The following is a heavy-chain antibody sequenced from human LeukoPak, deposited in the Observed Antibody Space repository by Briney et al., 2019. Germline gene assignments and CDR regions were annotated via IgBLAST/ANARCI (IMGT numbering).Heavy chain of an antibody. J-gene: IGHJ4*02. Sequence: ASVKVSCKASGYTFTSYGISWVRQAPGQGLEWMGWISAYNGNTNYAQKLQGRVTMTTDTSTSTAYMELRSLRSDDTAVYYCARDKPKRYCSSTSCYPLDYWGQGTLVTVSS. CDR1: GYTFTSYG. D-gene: IGHD2-2*01. V-gene: IGHV1-18*04. CDR3: ARDKPKRYCSSTSCYPLDY. CDR2: ISAYNGNT.